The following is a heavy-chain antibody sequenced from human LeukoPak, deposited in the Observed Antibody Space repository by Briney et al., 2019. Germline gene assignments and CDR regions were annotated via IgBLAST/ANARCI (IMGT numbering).Heavy chain of an antibody. CDR3: ARDVNMGSSWRFDY. D-gene: IGHD6-13*01. J-gene: IGHJ4*02. V-gene: IGHV3-11*04. CDR1: GFTFSDYY. Sequence: PGGSLRLSCAASGFTFSDYYMSWIRQAPGKGLEWVSYISFSGSTIYYADSVKGRFTISRDNAKNSLYLQMNSLRAEDTAVYYCARDVNMGSSWRFDYWGQGTLVTVSS. CDR2: ISFSGSTI.